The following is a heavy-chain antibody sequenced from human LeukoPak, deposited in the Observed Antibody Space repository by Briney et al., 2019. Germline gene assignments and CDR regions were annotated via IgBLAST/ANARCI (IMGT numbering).Heavy chain of an antibody. Sequence: GGSLRLSCAASGFTFSSYAMSWVRQAPGKGLEWVSGISTSGGSTSYADSVKGRFTISRDNPRNTLYMQMNSLRDEDTAVYYCAFMHRYYDGSGYWVQWGQGTLVTVSS. D-gene: IGHD3-22*01. CDR2: ISTSGGST. CDR1: GFTFSSYA. J-gene: IGHJ4*02. CDR3: AFMHRYYDGSGYWVQ. V-gene: IGHV3-23*01.